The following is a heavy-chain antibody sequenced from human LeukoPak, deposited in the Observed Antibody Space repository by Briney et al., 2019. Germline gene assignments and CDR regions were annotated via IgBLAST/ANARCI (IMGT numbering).Heavy chain of an antibody. CDR1: GFTFSSYA. CDR3: ARNYYYGSGSHNCGMDV. V-gene: IGHV3-30-3*01. J-gene: IGHJ6*02. Sequence: GRSLRLSCAASGFTFSSYAMHWVRQAPGKGLEWVAVISYDGSNKYYADSVKGRFTISRDNSKNTLYLQMNSLRAEDTAVYYCARNYYYGSGSHNCGMDVWGQGTTVTVSS. D-gene: IGHD3-10*01. CDR2: ISYDGSNK.